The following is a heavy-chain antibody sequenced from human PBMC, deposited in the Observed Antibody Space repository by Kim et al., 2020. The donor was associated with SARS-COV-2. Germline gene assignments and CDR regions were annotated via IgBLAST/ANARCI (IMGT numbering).Heavy chain of an antibody. Sequence: SQTLSLTCAISGDSVSSNSAAWNWIRQSPSRGLEWLGRTYYRSKWYNDYAISVKSRITINPDTSKNQFSLQLNSVTPEDTAVYYCARGVSYGSVLDYYFYGMDVWGPGTTVTVSS. D-gene: IGHD3-10*01. CDR2: TYYRSKWYN. CDR3: ARGVSYGSVLDYYFYGMDV. J-gene: IGHJ6*02. CDR1: GDSVSSNSAA. V-gene: IGHV6-1*01.